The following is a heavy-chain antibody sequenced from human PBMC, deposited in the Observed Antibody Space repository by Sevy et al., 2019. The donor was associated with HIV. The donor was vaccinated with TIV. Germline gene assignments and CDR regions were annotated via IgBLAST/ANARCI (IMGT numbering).Heavy chain of an antibody. D-gene: IGHD1-26*01. J-gene: IGHJ4*02. CDR3: AGENAWGRGYS. Sequence: SESLSLTCTVSGGSITSLYWNWIRQPPGKGLEWFANIYYNGHINYNPSPKSRVSLSLDTSKNQCSLRLSSVAAADTAMYYCAGENAWGRGYSWGQGTLVTVSS. CDR1: GGSITSLY. V-gene: IGHV4-59*08. CDR2: IYYNGHI.